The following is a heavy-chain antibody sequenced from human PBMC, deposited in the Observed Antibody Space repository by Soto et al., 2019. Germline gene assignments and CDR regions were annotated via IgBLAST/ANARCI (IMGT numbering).Heavy chain of an antibody. CDR1: GYTFTSYG. V-gene: IGHV1-18*01. CDR2: ISAYNGNT. Sequence: QVQLVQSGAEVKKPGASVKVSCKASGYTFTSYGISWVRQAPGQGLEWMGWISAYNGNTNYAQKLQGRVTMTTDTSTSTAYMELRSLRSDDTAVYYCARDGAVGYCSSTICRVSWFDPWGQGTLVTVSS. J-gene: IGHJ5*02. D-gene: IGHD2-2*01. CDR3: ARDGAVGYCSSTICRVSWFDP.